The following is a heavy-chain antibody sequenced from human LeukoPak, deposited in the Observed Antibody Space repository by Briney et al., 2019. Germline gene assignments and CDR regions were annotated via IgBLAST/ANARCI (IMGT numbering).Heavy chain of an antibody. CDR2: SSSSSSYI. Sequence: PGGSLRLSCAASGFTFSSYSMNWVRQAPGKGLEWVPSSSSSSSYIYYADSVKGRFTISRDNAKNSLYLQMNSLRAEDTAVYYCARGSGSYYLAVDYWGQGTLVAVSS. D-gene: IGHD1-26*01. CDR3: ARGSGSYYLAVDY. J-gene: IGHJ4*02. CDR1: GFTFSSYS. V-gene: IGHV3-21*01.